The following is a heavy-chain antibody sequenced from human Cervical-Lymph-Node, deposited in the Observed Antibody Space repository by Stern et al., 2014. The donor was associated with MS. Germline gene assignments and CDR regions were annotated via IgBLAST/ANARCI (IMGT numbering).Heavy chain of an antibody. CDR1: GYNFTTYY. Sequence: VQLVESGAEVKKPGAPVRVSCKASGYNFTTYYMHWVRQAPGQGLEWMGIINPRGGSTSYAQKFQGRVIMTRDTSTSTVYMELSSLRFEDTALYYCAIIEGWNGMDVWGQGTTVIASS. D-gene: IGHD1-26*01. V-gene: IGHV1-46*01. J-gene: IGHJ6*02. CDR3: AIIEGWNGMDV. CDR2: INPRGGST.